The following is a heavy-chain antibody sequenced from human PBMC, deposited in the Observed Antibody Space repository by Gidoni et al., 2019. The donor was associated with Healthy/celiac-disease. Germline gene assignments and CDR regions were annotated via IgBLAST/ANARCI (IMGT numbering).Heavy chain of an antibody. Sequence: QVQLQESGPGLVKPSDTLSLTCAVSGYSISSSTWWGWIRQPPGKGLEWIGYIYYSGSTYYNPSLKSRVTMSVDTSKNQFSLKLSSVTAVDTAVYYCARIPEEVTIFGVVRNWFDPWGQGTLVTVSS. CDR1: GYSISSSTW. J-gene: IGHJ5*02. D-gene: IGHD3-3*01. CDR3: ARIPEEVTIFGVVRNWFDP. CDR2: IYYSGST. V-gene: IGHV4-28*01.